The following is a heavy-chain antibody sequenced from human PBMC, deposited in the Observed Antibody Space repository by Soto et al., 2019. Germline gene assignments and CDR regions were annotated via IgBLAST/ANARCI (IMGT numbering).Heavy chain of an antibody. J-gene: IGHJ6*02. V-gene: IGHV3-49*04. Sequence: PGGSLRLSCTASGFTFGDYAMSWVRQAPGKGLEWVGFIRSKAYGGTTEYAASVKGRFTISRDDSKSIAYLQMNSLKTEDTAMYYCTRGVDSNGYYYFYYYGMDVWGQGTTVTVSS. CDR2: IRSKAYGGTT. CDR1: GFTFGDYA. D-gene: IGHD3-22*01. CDR3: TRGVDSNGYYYFYYYGMDV.